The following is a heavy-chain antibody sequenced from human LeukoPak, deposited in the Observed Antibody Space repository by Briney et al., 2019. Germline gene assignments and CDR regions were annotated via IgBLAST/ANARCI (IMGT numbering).Heavy chain of an antibody. CDR2: ISGSGGST. V-gene: IGHV3-23*01. CDR1: GFTFSSYA. J-gene: IGHJ4*02. CDR3: AKDQRPYCSGGSCYLDY. Sequence: PGGSLRLSCAASGFTFSSYAMSWVRQAPGKGLEWVSAISGSGGSTYYADSVKGRFTISRDNSKNTLYLQMNSLRAEDTAVYYCAKDQRPYCSGGSCYLDYWGQGTLVTVSS. D-gene: IGHD2-15*01.